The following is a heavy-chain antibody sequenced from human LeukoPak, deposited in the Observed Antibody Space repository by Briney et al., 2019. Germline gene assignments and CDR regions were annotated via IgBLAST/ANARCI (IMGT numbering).Heavy chain of an antibody. CDR3: ARDNSLRDTAWWFDP. CDR2: ISTSSSYI. V-gene: IGHV3-21*05. D-gene: IGHD5-24*01. Sequence: GGSLRLSCAASGFTFSSYEMNWVRQAPGKGLEWVSYISTSSSYIYYADSVKGRFTISRDNARNSLYLQMNSLRSEDTAVYYCARDNSLRDTAWWFDPWGQGTLVTVSS. CDR1: GFTFSSYE. J-gene: IGHJ5*02.